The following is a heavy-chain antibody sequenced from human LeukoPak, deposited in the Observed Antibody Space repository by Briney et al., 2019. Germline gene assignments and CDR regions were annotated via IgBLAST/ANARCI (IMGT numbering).Heavy chain of an antibody. CDR1: SGSMSSFY. D-gene: IGHD3-22*01. Sequence: SETLSLTCTVSSGSMSSFYWNWIRQSPGKGLEWIGYIYYSGSTNYNPSLKSRVTISVDTSKNQFSLKLSSVTAADTAVYYCARVVVIADAFDIWGQGTMVTVSS. CDR3: ARVVVIADAFDI. CDR2: IYYSGST. J-gene: IGHJ3*02. V-gene: IGHV4-59*01.